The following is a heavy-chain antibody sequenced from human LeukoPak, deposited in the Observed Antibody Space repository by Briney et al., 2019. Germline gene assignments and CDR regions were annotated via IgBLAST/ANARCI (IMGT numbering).Heavy chain of an antibody. V-gene: IGHV4-34*01. J-gene: IGHJ5*02. CDR2: INHSGST. Sequence: SETLSLTCAVYGGSFSGYYWSWIRHPPGKGLEWIGEINHSGSTNYNPSLKSRVTISVDTSKNQFSLKLSSVTAADTAVYYCARGRRYSPANWFDPWGQGTLVTVSS. D-gene: IGHD1-14*01. CDR3: ARGRRYSPANWFDP. CDR1: GGSFSGYY.